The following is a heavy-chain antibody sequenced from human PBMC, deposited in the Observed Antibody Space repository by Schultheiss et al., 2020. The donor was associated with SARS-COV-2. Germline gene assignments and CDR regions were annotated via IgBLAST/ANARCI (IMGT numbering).Heavy chain of an antibody. CDR1: GFTVSSNY. V-gene: IGHV4-59*02. J-gene: IGHJ4*02. D-gene: IGHD6-19*01. CDR2: IYHSGST. Sequence: ESLKISCAASGFTVSSNYMSWVRQAPGKGLEWIGTIYHSGSTYYNPSLKSRVTISVDTSKNQFSLKLSSVTAADTAVYYCARGGLLFEQWPFDYWGQGTLVTVSS. CDR3: ARGGLLFEQWPFDY.